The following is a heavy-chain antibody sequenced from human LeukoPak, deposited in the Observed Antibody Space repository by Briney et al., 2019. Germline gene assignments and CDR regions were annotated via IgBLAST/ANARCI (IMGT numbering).Heavy chain of an antibody. Sequence: GGSLRLSCAASGFTFSDYYMSWIRQAPGKGLEWVSYISSSGSTIYYADSVKGRFTISRDNAKNSLYLQMNSLRAEDTAVYYCAKDWTKLYYFDYWGQGTLVTVSS. CDR3: AKDWTKLYYFDY. V-gene: IGHV3-11*01. D-gene: IGHD3-10*01. J-gene: IGHJ4*02. CDR2: ISSSGSTI. CDR1: GFTFSDYY.